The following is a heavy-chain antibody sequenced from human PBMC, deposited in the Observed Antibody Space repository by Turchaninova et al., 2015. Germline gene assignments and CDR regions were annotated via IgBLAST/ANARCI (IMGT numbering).Heavy chain of an antibody. D-gene: IGHD3-16*02. J-gene: IGHJ4*02. V-gene: IGHV4-38-2*01. CDR3: ARDQGPRDHPSSSF. Sequence: QVQLQESGPGLVKPSEPLSLTCGVSVDSISSGYYGAWVRQPPGKGLEWVATIDHDGRSDYNPSLESRVTISVDTSKNQFSLRLTSVTAADTAVYFCARDQGPRDHPSSSFWGQGTLVTVSS. CDR1: VDSISSGYY. CDR2: IDHDGRS.